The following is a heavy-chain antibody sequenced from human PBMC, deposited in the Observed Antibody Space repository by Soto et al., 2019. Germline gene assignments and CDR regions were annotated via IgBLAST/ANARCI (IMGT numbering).Heavy chain of an antibody. CDR1: GFTFSIYD. CDR2: IGTAGDT. Sequence: DVQLVESGGGLVQPGGSLRLSCAASGFTFSIYDMHWVRQATGKGLEWVSAIGTAGDTYYPGSVKGRFTISRENAKNSLYLQMNSLRAGDTAVYYCARSGITMVRGVIIDHAFDIWGQGTMVTVSS. J-gene: IGHJ3*02. V-gene: IGHV3-13*01. D-gene: IGHD3-10*01. CDR3: ARSGITMVRGVIIDHAFDI.